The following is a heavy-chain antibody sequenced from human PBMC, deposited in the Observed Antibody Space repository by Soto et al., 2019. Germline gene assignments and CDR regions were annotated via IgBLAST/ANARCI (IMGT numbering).Heavy chain of an antibody. CDR3: ARGARIAARPVAFDI. V-gene: IGHV1-69*02. Sequence: QVQLVQSGAEVKKPGSSVKVSCKASGGTFSSYTISWVRQAPGQGLEWMGRIIPILGIANYAQKFQGRVTITADKSTSTAYMALGSLRSEDTAVYYCARGARIAARPVAFDIWGQGTMVTVSS. D-gene: IGHD6-6*01. CDR2: IIPILGIA. CDR1: GGTFSSYT. J-gene: IGHJ3*02.